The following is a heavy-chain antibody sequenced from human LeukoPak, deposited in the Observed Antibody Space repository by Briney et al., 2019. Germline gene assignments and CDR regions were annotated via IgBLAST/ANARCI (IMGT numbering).Heavy chain of an antibody. CDR1: GFTVGSNY. D-gene: IGHD3-16*02. CDR3: ASSIMITFGGVIVNDY. Sequence: GGSLRLSCAASGFTVGSNYMSWVRQAPGKGLEWVSVIYSGGSTYYADSVKGRFTISRDNSKNTLYLQMNSLRAEDTAVYYCASSIMITFGGVIVNDYWGQGTLVTVSS. V-gene: IGHV3-53*01. J-gene: IGHJ4*02. CDR2: IYSGGST.